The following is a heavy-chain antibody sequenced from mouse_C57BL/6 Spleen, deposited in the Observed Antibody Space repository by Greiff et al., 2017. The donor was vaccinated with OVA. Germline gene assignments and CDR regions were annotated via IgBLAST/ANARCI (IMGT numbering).Heavy chain of an antibody. V-gene: IGHV3-6*01. CDR3: AKDYYDYDGFAWFAY. CDR2: ISYDGSN. J-gene: IGHJ3*01. Sequence: ESGPGLVKPSQSLSLTCSVTGYSITSGYYWNWIRQFPGNKLEWMGYISYDGSNNYNPSLKNRISITRDTSKNQFFLKLNSVTTEDTATYYCAKDYYDYDGFAWFAYWGQGTLVTVSA. D-gene: IGHD2-4*01. CDR1: GYSITSGYY.